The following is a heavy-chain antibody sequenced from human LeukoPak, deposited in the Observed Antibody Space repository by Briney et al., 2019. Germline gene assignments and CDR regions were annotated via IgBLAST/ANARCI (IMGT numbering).Heavy chain of an antibody. CDR2: INHSGST. CDR1: GGSFSGYY. V-gene: IGHV4-34*01. D-gene: IGHD2-15*01. J-gene: IGHJ4*02. CDR3: ARLYCSGGSCYETR. Sequence: SETLSLTCAVYGGSFSGYYWSWIRQPPGKGLEWIGEINHSGSTNYNPSLKSRVTISVDTSKNQFSLKLTSVTAADTAVYYCARLYCSGGSCYETRWGLGTLVTVSS.